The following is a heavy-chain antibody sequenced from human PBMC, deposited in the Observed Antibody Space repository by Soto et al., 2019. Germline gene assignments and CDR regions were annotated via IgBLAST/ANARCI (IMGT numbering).Heavy chain of an antibody. D-gene: IGHD5-12*01. CDR3: ARVSGYYLPDY. Sequence: QFQLVQSGAEEKKPGASVKVSCKASGYTFTNYATHWVRQAPGQRLEWMGWINAGSGNTKYSQKFQGRVTITRDTSASTAYMELSSLRSEDTAVYYCARVSGYYLPDYWGQGTLVTVSS. CDR1: GYTFTNYA. CDR2: INAGSGNT. J-gene: IGHJ4*02. V-gene: IGHV1-3*05.